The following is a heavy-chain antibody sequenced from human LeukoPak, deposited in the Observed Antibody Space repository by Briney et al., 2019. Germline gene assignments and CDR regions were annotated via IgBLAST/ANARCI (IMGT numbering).Heavy chain of an antibody. CDR2: IYYSGNT. Sequence: SETLSLTCAVSGGSINSSSYYWGWIRQPPGKGLEWIGYIYYSGNTNYNPSLKSRVTMSVDTSKNQFSLKLSSVTAADTAVYYCARAVGSGSFQTYYYYMDVWGKGTTVTISS. CDR3: ARAVGSGSFQTYYYYMDV. D-gene: IGHD3-10*01. J-gene: IGHJ6*03. CDR1: GGSINSSSYY. V-gene: IGHV4-61*05.